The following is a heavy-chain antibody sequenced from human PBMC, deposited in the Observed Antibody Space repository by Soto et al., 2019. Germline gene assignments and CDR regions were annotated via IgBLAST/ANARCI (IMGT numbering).Heavy chain of an antibody. CDR2: IGGSGGRT. CDR1: GFIFDSFA. Sequence: EVQLVESGGGLVQPGGSLRLSCAASGFIFDSFALSWVRQAPGKGLEWVSGIGGSGGRTYYADSVKGRFTISRDNSKNTLYLQMSSLSAEDTAIYYCAKDRAFWFGEGGWFAPWGQGTLVTVSS. CDR3: AKDRAFWFGEGGWFAP. J-gene: IGHJ5*02. D-gene: IGHD3-10*01. V-gene: IGHV3-23*04.